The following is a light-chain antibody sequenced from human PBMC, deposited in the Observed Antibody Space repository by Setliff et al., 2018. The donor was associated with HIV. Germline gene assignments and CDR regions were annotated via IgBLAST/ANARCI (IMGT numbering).Light chain of an antibody. J-gene: IGLJ1*01. Sequence: SYELTQPPSVSVAPGKTARITCGGNNIGSKSVYWYQQKPGQAPVLVISYDSDRPSGIPERFSGSNSGNTATLTISRVEAGDEADYYCQVWDSSSDHPYGFGAGTKVTV. CDR3: QVWDSSSDHPYG. CDR2: YDS. V-gene: IGLV3-21*04. CDR1: NIGSKS.